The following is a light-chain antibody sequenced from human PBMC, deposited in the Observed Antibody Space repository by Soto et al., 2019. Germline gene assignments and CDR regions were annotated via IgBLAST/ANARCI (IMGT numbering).Light chain of an antibody. Sequence: QSVLTQPPSVSGAPGQRVTISCTGSSSNIGAGYDVHWYQQLPGTAPKLLIYGNSNRHSGVPDRFSGSNSGTSASLAITGLQAEDEADYYCQSYDSSLSGVVFGGGTKLTVL. CDR2: GNS. CDR1: SSNIGAGYD. CDR3: QSYDSSLSGVV. V-gene: IGLV1-40*01. J-gene: IGLJ2*01.